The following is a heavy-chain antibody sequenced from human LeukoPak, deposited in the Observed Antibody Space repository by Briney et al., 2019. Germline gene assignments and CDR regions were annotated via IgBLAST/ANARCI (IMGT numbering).Heavy chain of an antibody. Sequence: GGSLRLSCAASGFTFSSYSMNWVRQAPGKGLEWVSSISSSSSYIYYADSVKGRFTIYRDNAKNSLYLQMNSLRAEDTAVYYCARGGGMATIKTYFDYWGQGTLVTVSS. CDR1: GFTFSSYS. CDR2: ISSSSSYI. V-gene: IGHV3-21*01. CDR3: ARGGGMATIKTYFDY. D-gene: IGHD5-24*01. J-gene: IGHJ4*02.